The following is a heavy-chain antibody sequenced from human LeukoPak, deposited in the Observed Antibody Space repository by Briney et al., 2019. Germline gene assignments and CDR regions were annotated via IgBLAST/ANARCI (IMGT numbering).Heavy chain of an antibody. CDR2: ISYDGSNK. V-gene: IGHV3-30*03. Sequence: GGSLRLSCAASGFTFSSYSMNWVRQAPGKGLEWVAVISYDGSNKYYADSVKGRFTISRDNSKNTLYLQMNSLRAEDTAVYYCARAGLHSSSSVGYLDYWGQGTLVTVSS. J-gene: IGHJ4*02. D-gene: IGHD6-6*01. CDR1: GFTFSSYS. CDR3: ARAGLHSSSSVGYLDY.